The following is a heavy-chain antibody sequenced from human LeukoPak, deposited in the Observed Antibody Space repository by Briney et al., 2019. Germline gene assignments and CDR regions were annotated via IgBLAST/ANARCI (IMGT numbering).Heavy chain of an antibody. Sequence: GGSLRLSCAASGFTFSSYSMNWVRQAPGKGLEWVSSISSSSSYTYYAASVKGRFTISRDNAKNSLYLQMNSLRAEDTAVYYCARDGGPRDYWGQGTLVTVSS. J-gene: IGHJ4*02. CDR3: ARDGGPRDY. D-gene: IGHD2-15*01. CDR1: GFTFSSYS. CDR2: ISSSSSYT. V-gene: IGHV3-21*01.